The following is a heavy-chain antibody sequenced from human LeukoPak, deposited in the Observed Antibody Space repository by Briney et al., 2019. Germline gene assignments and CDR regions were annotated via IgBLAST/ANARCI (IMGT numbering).Heavy chain of an antibody. CDR1: GYTFSGYY. V-gene: IGHV1-2*02. D-gene: IGHD2-21*02. CDR2: INPNNGGT. Sequence: ASVKVSCKASGYTFSGYYMHWVRQAPGQGLEWMGWINPNNGGTNYAQKFQGRVTMTRDTSISTAYMELSRLTSDDTAVYYCARGGDFRFAYWGQGTLVTVSS. J-gene: IGHJ4*02. CDR3: ARGGDFRFAY.